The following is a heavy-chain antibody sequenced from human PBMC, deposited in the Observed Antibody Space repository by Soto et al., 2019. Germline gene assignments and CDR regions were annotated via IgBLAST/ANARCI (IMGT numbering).Heavy chain of an antibody. Sequence: QVQLLQSGAEVTKPGSSVRVSCEASGGTFRTYAISWVRQAPGQGLEWMGEIIPIFGKVNYAQKFQGRVTLTADESTTTGYMDLRSPTSEDTAVYYCAKGAVAGTPTSYYYYGMDVWGQGTTVTVS. J-gene: IGHJ6*02. CDR2: IIPIFGKV. CDR1: GGTFRTYA. D-gene: IGHD6-19*01. V-gene: IGHV1-69*12. CDR3: AKGAVAGTPTSYYYYGMDV.